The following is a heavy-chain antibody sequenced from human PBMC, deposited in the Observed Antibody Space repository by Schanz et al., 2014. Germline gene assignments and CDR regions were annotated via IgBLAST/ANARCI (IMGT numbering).Heavy chain of an antibody. V-gene: IGHV3-30*18. D-gene: IGHD3-10*01. CDR1: GFTFRTHA. Sequence: VQLVESGAGVAQPGTSLRLSCAASGFTFRTHAMHWVRQAPGQGLEWVALVSSDGNNDCYTDSVKGRFTISRDNSKNTVHLQMNSLRAEDTAVYYCAKQHIVRGVIYLNWFDSWGQGTLVTVSS. J-gene: IGHJ5*01. CDR3: AKQHIVRGVIYLNWFDS. CDR2: VSSDGNND.